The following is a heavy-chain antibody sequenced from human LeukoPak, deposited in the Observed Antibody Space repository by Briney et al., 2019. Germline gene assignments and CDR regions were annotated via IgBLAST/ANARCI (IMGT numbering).Heavy chain of an antibody. V-gene: IGHV1-18*01. CDR3: ARAGWGHYSNYPTGGYYYYYYGMDV. Sequence: ASVKVSCKASGYTFTSYGISWVRQAPGQGLECMGWISAYNGNTNYAQKLQGRVTMTTDTSTSTAYMELRSLRSDDTAVYYCARAGWGHYSNYPTGGYYYYYYGMDVWGQGTTVTVSS. CDR2: ISAYNGNT. CDR1: GYTFTSYG. J-gene: IGHJ6*02. D-gene: IGHD4-11*01.